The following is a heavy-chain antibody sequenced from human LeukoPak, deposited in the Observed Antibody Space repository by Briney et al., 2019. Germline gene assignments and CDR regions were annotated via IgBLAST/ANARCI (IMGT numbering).Heavy chain of an antibody. J-gene: IGHJ5*02. V-gene: IGHV4-59*11. CDR3: ARDGSSWYGGWLDP. CDR1: GASINSHY. Sequence: SETLSLTCTVSGASINSHYWSWIRQPPGKGLEWIGYIYYSGSTNYNPSLKSRVTISVDTSRNQFSLKLTSVTAADTAVYYCARDGSSWYGGWLDPWGQGSLVTVSS. CDR2: IYYSGST. D-gene: IGHD3-10*01.